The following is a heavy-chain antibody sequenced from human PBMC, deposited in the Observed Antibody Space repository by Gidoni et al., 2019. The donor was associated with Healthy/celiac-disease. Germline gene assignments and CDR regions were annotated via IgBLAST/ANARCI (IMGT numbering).Heavy chain of an antibody. J-gene: IGHJ6*02. CDR3: ARDTDDYGMDV. CDR1: GFTFSSYD. V-gene: IGHV3-13*01. Sequence: EVQLVESGGGLVQPGGSLRLPCAASGFTFSSYDMHWVRQATGKGLEWVSAIGTAGDTYYPGSVKGRFTISRENAKNSLYLQMNSLRAGDTAVYYCARDTDDYGMDVWGQGTTVTVSS. CDR2: IGTAGDT.